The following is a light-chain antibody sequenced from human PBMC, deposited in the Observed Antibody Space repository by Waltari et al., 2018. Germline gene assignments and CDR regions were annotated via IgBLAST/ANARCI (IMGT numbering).Light chain of an antibody. CDR3: LQYHSLPPYT. CDR2: DAS. J-gene: IGKJ2*01. CDR1: QDINYY. V-gene: IGKV1-33*01. Sequence: DIHMAQSPSSLSASVGDRVTITCQASQDINYYLNWYQQKPGKAPNLLIHDASNLETGVPSRFSGSGSGTYFTFTITTLQPEDLAIYYCLQYHSLPPYTFGQGTKLEI.